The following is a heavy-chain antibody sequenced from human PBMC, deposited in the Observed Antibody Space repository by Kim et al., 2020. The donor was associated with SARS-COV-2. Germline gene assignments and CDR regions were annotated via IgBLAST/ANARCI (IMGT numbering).Heavy chain of an antibody. CDR2: VYYTGST. CDR3: ARLVVRDCSNGVCFMHYYGMDV. J-gene: IGHJ6*02. D-gene: IGHD2-8*01. CDR1: GDSISSNYYY. V-gene: IGHV4-39*01. Sequence: SETLSLTCNVSGDSISSNYYYWAWIRQPPGKGLEWLGHVYYTGSTSYNPSLRRLAAILVDTSKNEFSLRLMPVTAPDTAVYYCARLVVRDCSNGVCFMHYYGMDVWGQGTSVTVSS.